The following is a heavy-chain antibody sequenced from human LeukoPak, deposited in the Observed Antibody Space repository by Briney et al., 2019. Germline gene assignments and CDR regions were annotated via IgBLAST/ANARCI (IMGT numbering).Heavy chain of an antibody. CDR3: ARDLVSWINWFDP. Sequence: PSETLSLTCAVYGGSFSGYYWSWIRQPPGKGLEWVANIKQDGSEKYYVDSVKGRFTISRDNAKNSLYLQMNSLRAEDTAVYYCARDLVSWINWFDPWGQGTLVTVSS. V-gene: IGHV3-7*01. J-gene: IGHJ5*02. D-gene: IGHD2-2*03. CDR1: GGSFSGYY. CDR2: IKQDGSEK.